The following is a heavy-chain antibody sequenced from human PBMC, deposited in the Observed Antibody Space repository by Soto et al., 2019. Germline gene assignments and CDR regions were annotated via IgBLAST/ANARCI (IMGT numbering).Heavy chain of an antibody. D-gene: IGHD1-26*01. V-gene: IGHV4-59*01. J-gene: IGHJ4*02. CDR1: GGSISSYY. CDR3: ARRYGGNLDY. CDR2: IYYSGST. Sequence: PSETLSLTCTVSGGSISSYYWSWIRQPPGKGLEWIGYIYYSGSTNYNPSLKSRVTISVDTSKNQFSLKVRSVTAADTAVYYCARRYGGNLDYSGQGSLVTVSS.